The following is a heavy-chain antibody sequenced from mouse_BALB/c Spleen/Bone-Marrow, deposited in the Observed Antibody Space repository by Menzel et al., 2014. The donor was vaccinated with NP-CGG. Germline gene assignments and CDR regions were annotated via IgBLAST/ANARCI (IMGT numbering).Heavy chain of an antibody. Sequence: QVQLQQSGAELVKPGASVKLSCRVSGYTFTNYFVYWVKQRPGQGPEWIGEINPSNDTPNFNEKFKSKATLTVDKSSSTAYMQLSSLTSEDSAVYYCTRSGYYGYGWYFDVWGAGTTVTVSS. CDR2: INPSNDTP. CDR3: TRSGYYGYGWYFDV. CDR1: GYTFTNYF. J-gene: IGHJ1*01. D-gene: IGHD1-2*01. V-gene: IGHV1S81*02.